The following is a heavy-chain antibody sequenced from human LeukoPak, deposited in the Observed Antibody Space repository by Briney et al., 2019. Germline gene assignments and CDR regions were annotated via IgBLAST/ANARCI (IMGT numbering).Heavy chain of an antibody. CDR2: IYYSGST. CDR3: ARDEYYYDSSGYRSDAFDI. J-gene: IGHJ3*02. V-gene: IGHV4-59*01. CDR1: GGSISSYY. Sequence: SETLSLTCTVSGGSISSYYWSWIRQPPGKGLEWIGYIYYSGSTNYNPSLKSRVTISVDTSKNQFSLKLSSVTAADTAVYYCARDEYYYDSSGYRSDAFDIWGQGTMVTVSS. D-gene: IGHD3-22*01.